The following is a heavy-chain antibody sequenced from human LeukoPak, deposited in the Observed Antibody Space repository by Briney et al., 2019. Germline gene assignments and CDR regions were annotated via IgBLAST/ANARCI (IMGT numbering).Heavy chain of an antibody. CDR3: ARLVHFGVEAPGMDV. J-gene: IGHJ6*02. CDR1: GFTFSSYE. V-gene: IGHV3-48*03. D-gene: IGHD3-3*01. Sequence: QSGGSLRLSCAASGFTFSSYEMNWVRQAPGKGLEWVSYISSSGSTIYYADSVKGRFTISRDNAKNSLYLQMNSLRAEDTAVYYCARLVHFGVEAPGMDVWGQGTTVTVSS. CDR2: ISSSGSTI.